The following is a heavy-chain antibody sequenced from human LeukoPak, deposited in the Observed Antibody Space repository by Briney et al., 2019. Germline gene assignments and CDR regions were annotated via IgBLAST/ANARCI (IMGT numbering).Heavy chain of an antibody. CDR1: GFTVSRNY. Sequence: PGGSLRLSCAASGFTVSRNYMSWVRQAPGKGLEWVSVIYSGGRTYYADSVKGRFTISRDNSKNTLYLQMNRLRAEDTAVYYCARDLLGWELHYFDYWGQGTLVTVSS. J-gene: IGHJ4*02. V-gene: IGHV3-66*01. CDR3: ARDLLGWELHYFDY. D-gene: IGHD1-26*01. CDR2: IYSGGRT.